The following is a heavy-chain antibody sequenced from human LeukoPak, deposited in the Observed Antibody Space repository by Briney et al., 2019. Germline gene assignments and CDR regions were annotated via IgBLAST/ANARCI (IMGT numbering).Heavy chain of an antibody. CDR1: GGSISSYY. CDR2: IYTSGST. Sequence: SETPSLTCTVSGGSISSYYWSWIRQPAGKGLEWIGRIYTSGSTNYNPSLKSRVTMSVDTSKNQFSLKLSSVTAADTAVYYCARDPSTYYDILTGYLSFDYWGQGTLVTVSS. D-gene: IGHD3-9*01. J-gene: IGHJ4*02. V-gene: IGHV4-4*07. CDR3: ARDPSTYYDILTGYLSFDY.